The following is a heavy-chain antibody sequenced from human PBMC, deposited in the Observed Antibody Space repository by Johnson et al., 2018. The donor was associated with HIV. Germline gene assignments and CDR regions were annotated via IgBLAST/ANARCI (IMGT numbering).Heavy chain of an antibody. D-gene: IGHD3-16*01. CDR3: AKPPSMGADAFDI. Sequence: QMLLVESGGGVVQPGESLRLSCVASGFTFSSYGMNWVRQAPGKGLAWVAFIRYDGSNKYYADSVKGRFTISRDNSKNTLYLQMNSLRAEDTAVYYCAKPPSMGADAFDIWGQGTGVTVSS. V-gene: IGHV3-30*02. J-gene: IGHJ3*02. CDR2: IRYDGSNK. CDR1: GFTFSSYG.